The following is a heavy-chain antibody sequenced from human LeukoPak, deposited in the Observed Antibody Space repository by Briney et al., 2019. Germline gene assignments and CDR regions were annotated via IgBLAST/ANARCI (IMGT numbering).Heavy chain of an antibody. CDR3: ARCPWQRDGQGAYYFDY. V-gene: IGHV1-69*13. J-gene: IGHJ4*02. CDR2: IIPVFNTA. D-gene: IGHD5-12*01. CDR1: AATFSSYA. Sequence: SVKVCCNASAATFSSYANSLVRQAPGQGLERMGGIIPVFNTAEQAQKFQDRVTITADESTSKAYMELSSLISEDTAVYYCARCPWQRDGQGAYYFDYWGQGTLVTVSS.